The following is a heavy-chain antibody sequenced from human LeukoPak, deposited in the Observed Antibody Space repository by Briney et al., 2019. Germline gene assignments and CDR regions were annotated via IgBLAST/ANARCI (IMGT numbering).Heavy chain of an antibody. CDR2: INPSGGST. Sequence: ASVKVSCKASGYTFTSYYMHWVRQAPGQGLEWMGIINPSGGSTSYAQKFQGRVTMTRDTSTSTVYMELSSLRSEDTAVYYCARAVGATTPRYYYYMDVWGKGTTVTVSS. V-gene: IGHV1-46*01. CDR1: GYTFTSYY. CDR3: ARAVGATTPRYYYYMDV. J-gene: IGHJ6*03. D-gene: IGHD1-26*01.